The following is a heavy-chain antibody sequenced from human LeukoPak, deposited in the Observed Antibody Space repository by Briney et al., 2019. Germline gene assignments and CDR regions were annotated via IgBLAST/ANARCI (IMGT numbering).Heavy chain of an antibody. J-gene: IGHJ4*02. CDR3: ARGYSYGYARYFDY. D-gene: IGHD5-18*01. CDR2: SYSGGST. V-gene: IGHV3-66*01. CDR1: GLSVSSNY. Sequence: GGSLRLPCAASGLSVSSNYMSCAHQAPGKALECVSVSYSGGSTHYADSVKGRFTISRDNSKNTLYLQMNSLRAEDTAVYYCARGYSYGYARYFDYWGQGTLVTVSS.